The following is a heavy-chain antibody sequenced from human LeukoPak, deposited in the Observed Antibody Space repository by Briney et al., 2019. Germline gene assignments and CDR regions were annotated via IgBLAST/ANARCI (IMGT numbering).Heavy chain of an antibody. Sequence: AGGSLRLSCAASGFTFSSYGMHWVRQAPGKGLEWVAVIWYDGSNKYYADSVKGRFTISRDNSKNTLYLQMNSLRAEDTAVYYCARDLRIAVAGTLGYWGQGTLVTVSS. CDR2: IWYDGSNK. V-gene: IGHV3-33*01. J-gene: IGHJ4*02. CDR3: ARDLRIAVAGTLGY. D-gene: IGHD6-19*01. CDR1: GFTFSSYG.